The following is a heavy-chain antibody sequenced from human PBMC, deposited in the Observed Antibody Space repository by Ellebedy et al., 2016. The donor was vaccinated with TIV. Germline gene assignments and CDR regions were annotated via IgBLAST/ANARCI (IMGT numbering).Heavy chain of an antibody. CDR3: AKTRYGSGWYYFAY. CDR1: GFTFDSYA. V-gene: IGHV3-23*01. CDR2: ITGGGSNT. Sequence: GESLKISXAASGFTFDSYAMNWVRQAPGKGLEWVSGITGGGSNTYYADSVRGRFTISRDNSRNSLFLQMNSLRAEDTAVYYCAKTRYGSGWYYFAYWGQGALVTVSS. D-gene: IGHD6-19*01. J-gene: IGHJ4*02.